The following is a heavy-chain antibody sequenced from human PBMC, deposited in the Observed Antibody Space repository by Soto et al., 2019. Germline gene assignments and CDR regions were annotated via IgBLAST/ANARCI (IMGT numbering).Heavy chain of an antibody. CDR1: GGSISSGDYY. CDR2: IYYSGST. J-gene: IGHJ4*02. V-gene: IGHV4-30-4*01. Sequence: SETLSLTCTVSGGSISSGDYYWSWIRQPPGKGLEWIGYIYYSGSTYYNPSLKSRVTISVDTSKNQFSLKLSSVTAADTAVYYCARGPGNGYNALFLDYWGQGTLVTVSS. CDR3: ARGPGNGYNALFLDY. D-gene: IGHD5-12*01.